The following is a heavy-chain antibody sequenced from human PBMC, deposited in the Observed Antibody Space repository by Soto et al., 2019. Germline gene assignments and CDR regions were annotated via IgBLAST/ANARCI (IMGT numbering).Heavy chain of an antibody. D-gene: IGHD3-3*01. J-gene: IGHJ4*02. Sequence: ASVKVSCKASGYTFTSYGISWVRQAPGQGLEWMGWISTYSGNTDYAQKFQGRITMTTDTSTDTVYMELRSLRSDDTAVYFCARNLFGVIIMGDYWGQGTLVTVSS. CDR3: ARNLFGVIIMGDY. V-gene: IGHV1-18*04. CDR2: ISTYSGNT. CDR1: GYTFTSYG.